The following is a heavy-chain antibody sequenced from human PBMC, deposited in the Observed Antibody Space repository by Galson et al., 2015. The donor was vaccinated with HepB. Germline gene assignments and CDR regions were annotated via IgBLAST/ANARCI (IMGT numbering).Heavy chain of an antibody. CDR3: AKGETVTTISADDAFDI. V-gene: IGHV3-30-3*01. Sequence: SLRLSCAASGFTFSDYTMHWVRQAPGKGLGWMAVISYDGSNKYHADSVKGRFTISRDNSKNTLYLQMNSLRAEDTAVYYCAKGETVTTISADDAFDIWGQGTMVTVSS. CDR2: ISYDGSNK. D-gene: IGHD4-17*01. CDR1: GFTFSDYT. J-gene: IGHJ3*02.